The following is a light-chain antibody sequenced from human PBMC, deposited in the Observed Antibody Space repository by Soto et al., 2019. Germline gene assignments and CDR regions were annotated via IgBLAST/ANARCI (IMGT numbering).Light chain of an antibody. J-gene: IGLJ1*01. Sequence: QSVLSQPRSASGTPGQRVTISCSGSTSNIGSNTVSWYQQLPQRAPKLLIFSNDQRPSGVPDRFSGSKSGTSASLAISGLQSEDEAEYFCATWADGLSSYVFGTGTKLTVL. V-gene: IGLV1-44*01. CDR3: ATWADGLSSYV. CDR1: TSNIGSNT. CDR2: SND.